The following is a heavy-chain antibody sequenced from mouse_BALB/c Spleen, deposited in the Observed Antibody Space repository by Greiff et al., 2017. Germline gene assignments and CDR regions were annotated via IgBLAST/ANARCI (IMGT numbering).Heavy chain of an antibody. J-gene: IGHJ3*01. CDR2: ILPGSGST. CDR1: GYTFSSYW. Sequence: QVQLQQSGAELMKPGASVKISCKATGYTFSSYWIEWVKQRPGHGLEWIGEILPGSGSTNYNEKFKGKATFTADTSSNTAYMQLSSLTSEDSAVYYCARRGARAPFAYWGQGTLVTVSA. D-gene: IGHD3-1*01. V-gene: IGHV1-9*01. CDR3: ARRGARAPFAY.